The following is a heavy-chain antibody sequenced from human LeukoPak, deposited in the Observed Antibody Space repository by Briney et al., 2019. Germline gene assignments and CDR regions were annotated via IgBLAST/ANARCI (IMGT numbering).Heavy chain of an antibody. V-gene: IGHV1-69*06. Sequence: SVKVSCKASGGTFSSYAISWVRQAPGQGLEWMGGIIPIFGTANYAQKFQGRVTITADKSTSTAYMELSSLRSEDTAVYYCARALVGATYYFDYWGQGTLVTVSS. D-gene: IGHD1-26*01. CDR1: GGTFSSYA. CDR2: IIPIFGTA. J-gene: IGHJ4*02. CDR3: ARALVGATYYFDY.